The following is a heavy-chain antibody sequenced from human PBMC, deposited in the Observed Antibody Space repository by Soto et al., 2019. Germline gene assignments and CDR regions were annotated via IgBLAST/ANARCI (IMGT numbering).Heavy chain of an antibody. Sequence: GAPVKVSCKASGYTFTSYDINCVRQATGQGLEWMGWMNPNSGNTGYAQKFQGRVTMTRNTSISTAYMELSSLRSEDTAVYYCARAIFWSGYTLGYWGQGTLVTSP. D-gene: IGHD3-3*01. CDR1: GYTFTSYD. V-gene: IGHV1-8*01. J-gene: IGHJ4*02. CDR3: ARAIFWSGYTLGY. CDR2: MNPNSGNT.